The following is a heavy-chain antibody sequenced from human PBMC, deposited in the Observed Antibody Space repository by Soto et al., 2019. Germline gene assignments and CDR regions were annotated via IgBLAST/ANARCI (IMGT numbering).Heavy chain of an antibody. CDR1: GGDFKNYG. CDR2: IVPVFGSA. CDR3: ARDMAATGFHF. D-gene: IGHD3-9*01. Sequence: QVQLVQSGDEVKTPGSSVKVSCKTSGGDFKNYGVSWVRQAPGQGLEGLGGIVPVFGSAKYGQIFQGRVTIPADDLTRTTYMALSGLKPEDTAIYYFARDMAATGFHFRCQGTLVIVSS. J-gene: IGHJ4*02. V-gene: IGHV1-69*12.